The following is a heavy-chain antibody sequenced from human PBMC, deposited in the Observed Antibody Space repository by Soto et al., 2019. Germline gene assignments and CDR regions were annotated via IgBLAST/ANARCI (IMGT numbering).Heavy chain of an antibody. CDR2: INSDGSST. V-gene: IGHV3-74*01. D-gene: IGHD3-22*01. Sequence: GGSLRLSCAAPGFTFSSYWMHWVRQAPGKGLVWVSRINSDGSSTSYADSVKGRFTISRDNAKNTLYLQMNSLRAEDTAVYYCARETMIVVVDYYYGMDVWGQGTTVTISS. CDR1: GFTFSSYW. CDR3: ARETMIVVVDYYYGMDV. J-gene: IGHJ6*02.